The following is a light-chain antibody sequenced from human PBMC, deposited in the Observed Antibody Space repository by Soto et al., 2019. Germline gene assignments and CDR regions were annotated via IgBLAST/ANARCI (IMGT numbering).Light chain of an antibody. CDR3: AAWDDSLHGVA. V-gene: IGLV1-44*01. Sequence: QSVLTQPPSASGTPGQSVTLSCSGSTSNIGSNAVNWYQQLPGTAPKLLIYKNNQRPSGVPDRFSGSKFGTSASLAISGRQSEDEADYHCAAWDDSLHGVAFGGGTTLTVL. CDR1: TSNIGSNA. CDR2: KNN. J-gene: IGLJ3*02.